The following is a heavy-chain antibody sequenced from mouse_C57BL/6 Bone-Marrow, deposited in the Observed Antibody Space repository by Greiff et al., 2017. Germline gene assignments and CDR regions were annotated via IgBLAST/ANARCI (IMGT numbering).Heavy chain of an antibody. CDR2: INPNNGGT. CDR3: ARSGLGRGFDY. Sequence: EVQLQQSGPELVKPGASVKISCKASGYTFTDYYMNWVKQSHGKSLEWIGDINPNNGGTSYNQKFKGKATLTVDKSSSTAYMELRSLTSEDSAVYYCARSGLGRGFDYWGQGTTLTVSS. V-gene: IGHV1-26*01. CDR1: GYTFTDYY. J-gene: IGHJ2*01. D-gene: IGHD4-1*01.